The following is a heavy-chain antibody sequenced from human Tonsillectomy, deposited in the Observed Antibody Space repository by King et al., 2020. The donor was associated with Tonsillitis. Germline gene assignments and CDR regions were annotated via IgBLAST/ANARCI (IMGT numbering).Heavy chain of an antibody. CDR1: GGSMSRSSYY. D-gene: IGHD3-16*01. V-gene: IGHV4-31*03. J-gene: IGHJ6*02. CDR3: ARGLTRLDYLHDGMDV. CDR2: IYYRGTA. Sequence: VQLQESGPRLVKPPQTLSLTCTVSGGSMSRSSYYWSWIRQRPGKGLEWIGNIYYRGTADYSPSLESRVTISVDTSKNQLSLKLSSVTAADTAVYYCARGLTRLDYLHDGMDVWGQGTTVTVSS.